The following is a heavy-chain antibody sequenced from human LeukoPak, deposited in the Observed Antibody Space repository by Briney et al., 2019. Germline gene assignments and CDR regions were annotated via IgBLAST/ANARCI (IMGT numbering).Heavy chain of an antibody. V-gene: IGHV3-21*01. D-gene: IGHD3-22*01. J-gene: IGHJ2*01. CDR3: ARGYYDSSGYYEVSFDL. CDR2: ISSSSSYI. Sequence: GESLRLSCAASGFTFSSYSMNWVRQAPGKGLEWVSSISSSSSYIYYADSVKGRFTISRDNAKNSLYLQMNSLRAEDTAVYYCARGYYDSSGYYEVSFDLWGRGTLVTVSS. CDR1: GFTFSSYS.